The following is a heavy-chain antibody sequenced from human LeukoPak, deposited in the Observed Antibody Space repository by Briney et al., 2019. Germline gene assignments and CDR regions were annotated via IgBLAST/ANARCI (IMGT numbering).Heavy chain of an antibody. Sequence: KPSETLSLTCTVSGGSISSGSYYWSWIRQPAGKGLEWIGRIYTSGSTNYNPSLKSRVTISVDTSKNQFSLKLSSVTAADTAVYYCARVIRVGYADYWGQGTLVTVSS. CDR3: ARVIRVGYADY. D-gene: IGHD5-18*01. CDR1: GGSISSGSYY. J-gene: IGHJ4*02. CDR2: IYTSGST. V-gene: IGHV4-61*02.